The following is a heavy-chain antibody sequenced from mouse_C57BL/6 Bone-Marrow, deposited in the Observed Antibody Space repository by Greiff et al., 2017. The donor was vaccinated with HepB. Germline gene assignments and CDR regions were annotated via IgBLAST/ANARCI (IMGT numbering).Heavy chain of an antibody. Sequence: EVMLVESGGGLVQPGGSMKLSCVASGFTFSNYWMNWVRQAPEKGLEWVAQIRLKSDNYATNYAESVKGRFTISRDDSKSSVYLQMNNLRAEDTGIYYCTKGVRVDYWGQGTSVTVSS. CDR1: GFTFSNYW. CDR3: TKGVRVDY. V-gene: IGHV6-3*01. D-gene: IGHD2-1*01. CDR2: IRLKSDNYAT. J-gene: IGHJ4*01.